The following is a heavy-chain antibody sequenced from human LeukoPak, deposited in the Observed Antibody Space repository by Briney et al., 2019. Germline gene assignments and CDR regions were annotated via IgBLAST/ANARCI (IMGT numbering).Heavy chain of an antibody. CDR3: AKSGYQLLAGNWFDP. J-gene: IGHJ5*02. D-gene: IGHD2-2*01. Sequence: GGSLRLPCAASGFPFSSYAMHWVRQAPGKGLEWVAVISYDGDNKYYADSVKGRFTISRDHSKNTLHLQMNSLRPEDTAVYYCAKSGYQLLAGNWFDPWGQGTLVTVSS. CDR1: GFPFSSYA. V-gene: IGHV3-30*18. CDR2: ISYDGDNK.